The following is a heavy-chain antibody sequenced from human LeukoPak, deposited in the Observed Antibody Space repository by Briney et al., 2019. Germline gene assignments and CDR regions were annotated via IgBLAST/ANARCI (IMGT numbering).Heavy chain of an antibody. D-gene: IGHD3-10*01. CDR2: IYPDDSDP. V-gene: IGHV5-51*01. CDR1: GYTFTSYR. J-gene: IGHJ2*01. Sequence: GESLKISCQASGYTFTSYRIGWVREMGGKGLECLGIIYPDDSDPTYSPSFQGQVTISADKSFSTAYLQWSSLKASDTAIYYCARLGGDTYYFGSASYPNWYFDLWGRGTLVTVSS. CDR3: ARLGGDTYYFGSASYPNWYFDL.